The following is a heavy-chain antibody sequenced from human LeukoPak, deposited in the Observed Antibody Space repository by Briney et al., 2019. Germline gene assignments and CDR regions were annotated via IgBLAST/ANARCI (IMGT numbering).Heavy chain of an antibody. CDR3: VRLAGGDIDY. Sequence: SQTLSLTCAISGDSFSNKNTAWNWIRQSPSRGLEWLGRTYYRSKWHNIYAASVKSRITINPDTSKNQFSLQLNSVTPEDTAVYFCVRLAGGDIDYWGQGTLVTVSS. CDR2: TYYRSKWHN. D-gene: IGHD5-12*01. J-gene: IGHJ4*02. V-gene: IGHV6-1*01. CDR1: GDSFSNKNTA.